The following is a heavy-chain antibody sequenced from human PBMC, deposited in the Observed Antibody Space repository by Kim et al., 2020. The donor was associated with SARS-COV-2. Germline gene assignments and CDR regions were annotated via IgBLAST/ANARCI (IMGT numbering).Heavy chain of an antibody. CDR3: AKEQTPFSAMNFDF. Sequence: GGSLRLSCGASGFTFKNYGMQWVRQAPGKGLEWLAVISHDGTVTYYADSVKGRFTISRDNSRNTMSLQMNSLRAEETAIYYCAKEQTPFSAMNFDFWGQGMLVTVS. CDR1: GFTFKNYG. J-gene: IGHJ4*02. D-gene: IGHD2-15*01. V-gene: IGHV3-30*18. CDR2: ISHDGTVT.